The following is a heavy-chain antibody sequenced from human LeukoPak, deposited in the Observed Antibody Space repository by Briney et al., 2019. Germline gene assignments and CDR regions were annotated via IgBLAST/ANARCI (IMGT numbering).Heavy chain of an antibody. CDR1: GASFSGYY. CDR2: INHSGST. Sequence: ASETLSLTCAAYGASFSGYYWNWIRQPPGKGLEWIGEINHSGSTNYNPSLKSRVTISVDTSKNQFSLKLSSVTAADTAVYFCTSERVPFYFDYWGQGILVTVSS. D-gene: IGHD1-1*01. J-gene: IGHJ4*02. V-gene: IGHV4-34*01. CDR3: TSERVPFYFDY.